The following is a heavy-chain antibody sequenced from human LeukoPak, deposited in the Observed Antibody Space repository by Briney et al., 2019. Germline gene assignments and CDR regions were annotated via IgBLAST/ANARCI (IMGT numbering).Heavy chain of an antibody. J-gene: IGHJ4*02. D-gene: IGHD3-9*01. CDR2: MTSGGSYK. Sequence: GGSLRLSCAASEFNFKTYGMSWVRQAPGKGLEWVSSMTSGGSYKYYADSVKGRFTISRDNSKNSLYLQMNGLRAEDTAVYYCARDFGPNILTGYFFDHWGQGTLVTVSS. CDR3: ARDFGPNILTGYFFDH. V-gene: IGHV3-21*01. CDR1: EFNFKTYG.